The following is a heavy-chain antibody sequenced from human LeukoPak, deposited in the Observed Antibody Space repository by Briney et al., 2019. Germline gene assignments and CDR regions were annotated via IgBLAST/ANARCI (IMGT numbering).Heavy chain of an antibody. CDR2: IYTSGST. Sequence: SSETLSLTCTVSGGSVSSSSYYWSWIRQPAGKGLEWIGRIYTSGSTNYNPSLKSRVTMSVDTSKNQFSLKLSSVTAADTAVYYCARASGRVVPSTVWGQGTLVTVSS. V-gene: IGHV4-61*02. J-gene: IGHJ4*02. D-gene: IGHD2-2*01. CDR1: GGSVSSSSYY. CDR3: ARASGRVVPSTV.